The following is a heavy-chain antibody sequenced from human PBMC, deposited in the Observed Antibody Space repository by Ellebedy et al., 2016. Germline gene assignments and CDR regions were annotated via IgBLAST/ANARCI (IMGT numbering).Heavy chain of an antibody. CDR3: VKGPWSLYDAAGADNWLDP. Sequence: GGSLRLSXSASGFTFDDYAMHWVRQAPGKGLEWVSAISASGDRAGYADSVKGRFTISRDNAENSVYLQMKGLTSEDTAFYFCVKGPWSLYDAAGADNWLDPWGQGTLVTVSS. CDR1: GFTFDDYA. J-gene: IGHJ5*02. D-gene: IGHD5/OR15-5a*01. CDR2: ISASGDRA. V-gene: IGHV3-9*01.